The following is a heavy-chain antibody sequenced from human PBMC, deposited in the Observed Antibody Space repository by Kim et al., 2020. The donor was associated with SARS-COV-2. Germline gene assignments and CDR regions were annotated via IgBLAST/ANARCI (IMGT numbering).Heavy chain of an antibody. Sequence: ASVKVSCKTSVYTFVNYGFSWVRQAPGQGPEWMGWISADTGNTKYVPKFQGRITLSTDTSTRTAYMQLRSLRSDDTAVYYCAREWGRDSSSWNGKYYY. CDR2: ISADTGNT. CDR1: VYTFVNYG. CDR3: AREWGRDSSSWNGKYYY. D-gene: IGHD6-13*01. V-gene: IGHV1-18*01. J-gene: IGHJ6*01.